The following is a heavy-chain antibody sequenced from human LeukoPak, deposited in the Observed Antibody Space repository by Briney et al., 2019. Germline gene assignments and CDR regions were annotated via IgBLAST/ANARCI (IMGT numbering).Heavy chain of an antibody. D-gene: IGHD6-19*01. CDR3: ARVSGYSSGWYNY. CDR1: GYTFTGYY. J-gene: IGHJ4*02. CDR2: INSNSGGT. Sequence: ASVKVSCKASGYTFTGYYMHWVRQAPGQGLEWMGWINSNSGGTNYAQKFQGRVTMTRDTSISTAYMELSRLRSDDTAVYYCARVSGYSSGWYNYWGQGTLVTVSS. V-gene: IGHV1-2*02.